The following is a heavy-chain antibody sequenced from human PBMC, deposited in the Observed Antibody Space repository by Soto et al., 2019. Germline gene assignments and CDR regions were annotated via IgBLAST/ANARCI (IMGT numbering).Heavy chain of an antibody. J-gene: IGHJ4*02. V-gene: IGHV3-21*01. Sequence: PGGSLRLSCAASGFTFSSYGMNWVRQVPGKGLEWVASISSASSETWYADSVKGRFIISRDNAQNSLYLQMNTLRPEDSAIYYCARVAYWGPGTQVTVSS. CDR1: GFTFSSYG. CDR2: ISSASSET. CDR3: ARVAY.